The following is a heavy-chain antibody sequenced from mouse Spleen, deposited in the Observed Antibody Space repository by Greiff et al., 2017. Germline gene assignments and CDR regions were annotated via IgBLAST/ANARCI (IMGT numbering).Heavy chain of an antibody. V-gene: IGHV5-6*01. J-gene: IGHJ2*01. CDR2: ISSGGSYT. CDR1: GFTFSSYG. Sequence: EVMLVESGGDLVKPGGSLKLSCAASGFTFSSYGMSWVRQTPDKRLEWVATISSGGSYTYYPDSVKGRFTISRDNAKNTLYLQMSSLKSEDTAMYYCARDVWDGVFFDYWGQGTTLTVSS. CDR3: ARDVWDGVFFDY. D-gene: IGHD4-1*01.